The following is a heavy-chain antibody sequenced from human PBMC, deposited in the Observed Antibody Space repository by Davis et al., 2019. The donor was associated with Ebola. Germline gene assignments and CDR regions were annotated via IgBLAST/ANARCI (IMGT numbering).Heavy chain of an antibody. D-gene: IGHD3-22*01. Sequence: ASVKVSCKASGYTFTGYYMHWVRQAPGQGLEWMGWINPNSGGTNYAQKFQGWVTMTRDTSISTAYMELSRLRSDDTAVYYCAREGPRFDRSGYYYGMDVWGQGTTVTVSS. V-gene: IGHV1-2*04. CDR1: GYTFTGYY. J-gene: IGHJ6*02. CDR2: INPNSGGT. CDR3: AREGPRFDRSGYYYGMDV.